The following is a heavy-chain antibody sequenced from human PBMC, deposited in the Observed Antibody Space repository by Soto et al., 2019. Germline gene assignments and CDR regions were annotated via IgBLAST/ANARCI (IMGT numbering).Heavy chain of an antibody. Sequence: GGSLRLSCAASGFTFSGSAMHWVRQASGKGLEWVGRIRSKANSYATAYAASVKGRFTISRDDSKNTAYLQMNSLKTEDTAVYYCTRPPSRRDGYNYRGYWAQGTLVTVSS. J-gene: IGHJ4*02. D-gene: IGHD5-12*01. V-gene: IGHV3-73*01. CDR1: GFTFSGSA. CDR3: TRPPSRRDGYNYRGY. CDR2: IRSKANSYAT.